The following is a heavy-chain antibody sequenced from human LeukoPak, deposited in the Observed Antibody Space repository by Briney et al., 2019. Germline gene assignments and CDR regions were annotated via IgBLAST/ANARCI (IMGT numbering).Heavy chain of an antibody. CDR3: AGDR. V-gene: IGHV3-7*04. Sequence: GGSLRLSCAASGFTFSNFWMNWVRQAPGKGLEWVANIKPDGSGTYYVDSVKGRFTISRDNAQNSLYLQMNSLRVEDTAVYYCAGDRRGQGTMVTVSS. CDR2: IKPDGSGT. J-gene: IGHJ3*01. CDR1: GFTFSNFW.